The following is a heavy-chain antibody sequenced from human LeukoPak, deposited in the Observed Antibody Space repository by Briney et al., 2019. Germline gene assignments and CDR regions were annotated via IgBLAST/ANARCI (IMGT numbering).Heavy chain of an antibody. V-gene: IGHV1-69*13. D-gene: IGHD6-13*01. Sequence: GATVKVSCKASGGTFSIYAISWVRQAPGQGLEWMGGIIPIFGTANYAQKFQGRVTITADESTSTAYMELSSLRSEDTAVYYCARDSSSWPTLEYWGQGTLVTVSS. CDR3: ARDSSSWPTLEY. J-gene: IGHJ4*02. CDR1: GGTFSIYA. CDR2: IIPIFGTA.